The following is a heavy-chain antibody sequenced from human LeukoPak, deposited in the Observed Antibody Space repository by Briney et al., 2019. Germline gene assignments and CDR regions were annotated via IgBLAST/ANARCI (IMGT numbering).Heavy chain of an antibody. CDR2: MNQDGSEI. D-gene: IGHD6-6*01. Sequence: QSGGSLRLSCVGSGFTFSRYWLNWVRQAPGKGLEWVANMNQDGSEIYYLDSVKGRFTISRDNAKNSVYLQMNGLKAEDTAVYHCVGGPGSVFDLWGRGTLVTVSS. V-gene: IGHV3-7*01. J-gene: IGHJ2*01. CDR3: VGGPGSVFDL. CDR1: GFTFSRYW.